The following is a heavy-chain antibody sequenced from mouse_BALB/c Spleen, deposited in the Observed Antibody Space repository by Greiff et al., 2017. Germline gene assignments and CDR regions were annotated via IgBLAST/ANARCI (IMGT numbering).Heavy chain of an antibody. CDR1: GYTFTDYA. V-gene: IGHV1S137*01. CDR2: ISTYYGDA. J-gene: IGHJ4*01. CDR3: ARHGYDAMDY. Sequence: QVQLKESGAELVRPGVSVKISCKGSGYTFTDYAMHWVKQSHAKSLEWIGVISTYYGDASYNQKFKGKATMTVDKSSSTAYMELARLTSEDSAIYYCARHGYDAMDYWGQGTSVTVSS.